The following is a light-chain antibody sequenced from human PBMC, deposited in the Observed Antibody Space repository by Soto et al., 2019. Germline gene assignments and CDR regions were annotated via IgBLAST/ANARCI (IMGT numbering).Light chain of an antibody. CDR1: QSVSSN. CDR2: DTS. J-gene: IGKJ4*01. V-gene: IGKV3-15*01. CDR3: QHYANWPLT. Sequence: EIVMTQSPDTLSVSPGERATLSCRASQSVSSNLAWYQQKPGQTPRLLIYDTSIRATGVPARFRGSASGTEFTLTITSLQSEDFAVYYCQHYANWPLTFGGGTRVESK.